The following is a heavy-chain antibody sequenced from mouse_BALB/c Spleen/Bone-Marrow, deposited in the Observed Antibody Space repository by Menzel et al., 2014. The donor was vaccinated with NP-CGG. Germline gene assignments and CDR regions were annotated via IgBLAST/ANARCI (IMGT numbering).Heavy chain of an antibody. D-gene: IGHD2-3*01. CDR1: GFDFRRYW. J-gene: IGHJ2*01. V-gene: IGHV4-1*02. CDR2: INPESSTI. Sequence: VQLKESGGGLVQPGGSLKLSCAASGFDFRRYWMSWVRQVPGKGLEWIGEINPESSTINYTPSLKDKFIISRDNAKNTLYLQMSKVRSEDTALYYCARLGYYGYFVDWGQGTTLTVSS. CDR3: ARLGYYGYFVD.